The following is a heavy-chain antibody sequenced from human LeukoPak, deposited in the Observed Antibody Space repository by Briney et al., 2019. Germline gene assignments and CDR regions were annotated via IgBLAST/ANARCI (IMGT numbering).Heavy chain of an antibody. CDR2: IYYNGDT. D-gene: IGHD1-1*01. Sequence: SETLSLTCTVSGGSIGSSTYYWVWIRQPPGKGLEWIGSIYYNGDTYYSPSLQSRVSISVATSKNQFSLKLSSVTAAVTAVYYCARERLSYYYMDAWGKGTTVTVSS. J-gene: IGHJ6*03. V-gene: IGHV4-39*07. CDR1: GGSIGSSTYY. CDR3: ARERLSYYYMDA.